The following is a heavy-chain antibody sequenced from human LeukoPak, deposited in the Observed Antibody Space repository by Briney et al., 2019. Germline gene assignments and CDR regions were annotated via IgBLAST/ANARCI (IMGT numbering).Heavy chain of an antibody. Sequence: QSGGSLRLSCAASGFTFSSYAMHWVRQAPGKGPEWVAVISYDGSNKYYADSVKGRFTISRDNSKNTLYLQMNSLRAEDTAVYYCAKSFEKYSSSSIDYYMDVWGKGTTVTVSS. CDR2: ISYDGSNK. V-gene: IGHV3-30*04. CDR3: AKSFEKYSSSSIDYYMDV. J-gene: IGHJ6*03. CDR1: GFTFSSYA. D-gene: IGHD6-6*01.